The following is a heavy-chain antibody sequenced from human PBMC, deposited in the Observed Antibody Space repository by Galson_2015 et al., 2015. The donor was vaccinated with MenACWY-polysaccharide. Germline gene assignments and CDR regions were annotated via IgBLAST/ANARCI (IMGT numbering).Heavy chain of an antibody. CDR3: TRDRPIDY. Sequence: SLRLSCAASGFTFGDYAMAWFRQAPGKGLEWVGFIRCKASGETTGYAASVKGRFTISRDDSKSIAYLQMNSLQTEDTGIYYCTRDRPIDYWGQGTLVTVSS. J-gene: IGHJ4*02. CDR2: IRCKASGETT. V-gene: IGHV3-49*03. CDR1: GFTFGDYA.